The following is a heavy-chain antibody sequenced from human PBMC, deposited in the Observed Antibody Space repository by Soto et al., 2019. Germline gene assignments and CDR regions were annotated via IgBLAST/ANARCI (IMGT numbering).Heavy chain of an antibody. D-gene: IGHD3-3*01. CDR2: ISGSGGST. CDR1: GFTFSSYA. Sequence: GGSLRLSCAASGFTFSSYAMSWVRQAPGKGLEWVSAISGSGGSTYYADSVKGRFTISRDNSKNTLYLQMNSLRAEDTAVYYCAKVAVSSGTYYDFWSGYFHDAFDISGQGTMVTVSS. V-gene: IGHV3-23*01. CDR3: AKVAVSSGTYYDFWSGYFHDAFDI. J-gene: IGHJ3*02.